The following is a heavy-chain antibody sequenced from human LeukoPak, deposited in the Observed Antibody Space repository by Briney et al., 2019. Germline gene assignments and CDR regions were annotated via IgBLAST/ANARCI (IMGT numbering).Heavy chain of an antibody. Sequence: GGPLRLSCAASGFTVSSNYMSWVRQAPGKGLEWVSVIYSGGSTYYADSVKGRFTISRDNSKNTLYLQMNSLRAEDTAVYYCARDSRIRTASGSYVYYYMDVWGKGTTVTVSS. D-gene: IGHD3-10*01. CDR1: GFTVSSNY. V-gene: IGHV3-66*02. J-gene: IGHJ6*03. CDR3: ARDSRIRTASGSYVYYYMDV. CDR2: IYSGGST.